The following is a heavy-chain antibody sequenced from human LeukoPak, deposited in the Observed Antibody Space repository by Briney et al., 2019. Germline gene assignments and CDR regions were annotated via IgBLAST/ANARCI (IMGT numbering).Heavy chain of an antibody. V-gene: IGHV3-7*01. Sequence: PGGSLRLSCAVSGFTSSRHWMSWVRQTPEKGLEWVANIKEDASEENYVDSVKGRFTISRDNAKNSQYLQMNSLRAEDTAVYYCAIAAGWELGYWGQGTLVTVSS. CDR3: AIAAGWELGY. D-gene: IGHD6-25*01. J-gene: IGHJ4*02. CDR1: GFTSSRHW. CDR2: IKEDASEE.